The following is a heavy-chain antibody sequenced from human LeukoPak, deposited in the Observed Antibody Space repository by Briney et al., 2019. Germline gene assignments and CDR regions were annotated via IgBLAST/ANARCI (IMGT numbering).Heavy chain of an antibody. J-gene: IGHJ2*01. D-gene: IGHD4-17*01. CDR1: GFIFSSYV. CDR2: ISARGDRT. CDR3: AKDLSDDYGDNWYFDL. Sequence: GGSLRLSCAASGFIFSSYVMSWVRQAPGKGLEWVSGISARGDRTYYADSVKGRFTISRDNSKNTLHLQVNSLRAEDTAVYYCAKDLSDDYGDNWYFDLWGRGTLVTVSS. V-gene: IGHV3-23*01.